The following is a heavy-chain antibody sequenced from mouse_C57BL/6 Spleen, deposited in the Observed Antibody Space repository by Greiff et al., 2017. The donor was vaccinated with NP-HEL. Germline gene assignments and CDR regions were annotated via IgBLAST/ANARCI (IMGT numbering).Heavy chain of an antibody. Sequence: DVKLVESGGGLVKPGGSLKLSCAASGFTFSDYGMHWVRQAPEKGLEWVAYISSGSSTIYYADTVKGRFTISRDNAKNTLFLQMTSLRSEDTAMYYCARGLGRTWCAYWGQGTLVTVSA. D-gene: IGHD4-1*01. CDR2: ISSGSSTI. CDR3: ARGLGRTWCAY. V-gene: IGHV5-17*01. CDR1: GFTFSDYG. J-gene: IGHJ3*01.